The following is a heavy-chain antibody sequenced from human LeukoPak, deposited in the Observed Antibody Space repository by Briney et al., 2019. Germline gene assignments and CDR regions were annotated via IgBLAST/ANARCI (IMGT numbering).Heavy chain of an antibody. CDR2: IYYSGST. J-gene: IGHJ4*02. D-gene: IGHD6-19*01. CDR1: GGSISSSSYY. CDR3: ARLYSSGWYGFGGPAKLVYYFDY. V-gene: IGHV4-39*01. Sequence: SETLSLTCTVSGGSISSSSYYWGWIRQPPGKGLEWIGSIYYSGSTYYNPSLKSRVTISVDTSKNQFSLKLSSVTAADTAVYYCARLYSSGWYGFGGPAKLVYYFDYWGQGTLVTVSS.